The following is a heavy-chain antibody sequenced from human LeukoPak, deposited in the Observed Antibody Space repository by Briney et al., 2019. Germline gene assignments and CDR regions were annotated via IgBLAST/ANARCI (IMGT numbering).Heavy chain of an antibody. CDR2: IYTTGSP. CDR3: ARDRGITTARGVPSWFDP. CDR1: GGSISSTNYY. J-gene: IGHJ5*02. Sequence: SETLSLTCTVSGGSISSTNYYWTWIRQPAGKGLEWIGRIYTTGSPSYSPSLKSRVTISVDTSANQFSLKLTSVSAADTAVYYCARDRGITTARGVPSWFDPWGQGTLVTVSS. D-gene: IGHD3-10*01. V-gene: IGHV4-61*02.